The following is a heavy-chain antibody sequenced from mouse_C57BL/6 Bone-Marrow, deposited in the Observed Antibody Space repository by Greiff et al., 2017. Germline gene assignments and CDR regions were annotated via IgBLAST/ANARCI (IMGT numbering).Heavy chain of an antibody. D-gene: IGHD2-2*01. CDR3: ARVGWLRPYYFDD. Sequence: VQLQQPGAELVMPGASVKLSCKASGYTFTSYWMHWVKQRPGKGLEWIGEIDPSDSYTNYNQKFKGKSTLTVDKSSITAYMQLSSLTAEDSAVYYCARVGWLRPYYFDDWGQGTTLTVSS. CDR1: GYTFTSYW. CDR2: IDPSDSYT. J-gene: IGHJ2*01. V-gene: IGHV1-69*01.